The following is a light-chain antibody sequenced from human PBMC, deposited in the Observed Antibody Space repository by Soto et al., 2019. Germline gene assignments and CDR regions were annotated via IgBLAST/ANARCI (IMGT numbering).Light chain of an antibody. Sequence: QSVLTQPRSVSGSPGQSVTISCTGTSSDVGGYQYVSWYQQRPGKVPILMIYDVSKRPSGVPDRFSGSKSGITASLTISGLQAEDEADYYCCSYAGVYTFVFGSGTKAPS. CDR1: SSDVGGYQY. J-gene: IGLJ1*01. V-gene: IGLV2-11*01. CDR3: CSYAGVYTFV. CDR2: DVS.